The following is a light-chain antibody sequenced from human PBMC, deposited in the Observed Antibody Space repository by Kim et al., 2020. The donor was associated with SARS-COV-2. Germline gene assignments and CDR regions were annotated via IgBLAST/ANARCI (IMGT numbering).Light chain of an antibody. Sequence: QSALTQPASVSGSPGQSITISCTGTSSDVGDYNYVSWYQQHPGKAPILMIYDVNKRPSGVSNRFSGSKSGNTASLTFSGLQAEDEADYYCSSYTSGSTVFGTGTKVTVL. CDR1: SSDVGDYNY. CDR2: DVN. CDR3: SSYTSGSTV. J-gene: IGLJ1*01. V-gene: IGLV2-14*01.